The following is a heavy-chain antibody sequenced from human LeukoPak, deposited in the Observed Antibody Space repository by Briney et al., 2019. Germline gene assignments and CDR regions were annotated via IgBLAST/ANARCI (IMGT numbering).Heavy chain of an antibody. CDR2: INPNSGGT. D-gene: IGHD6-13*01. Sequence: ASVKVSCKASGYTFTGYYMHWVRQAPGQGLEWMGWINPNSGGTNYAQKFQGRVTMTRDTSISTAYMELCRLRSDDTAVYYCARVLSIAAAGTGYWGQGTLVTVSS. CDR3: ARVLSIAAAGTGY. V-gene: IGHV1-2*02. J-gene: IGHJ4*02. CDR1: GYTFTGYY.